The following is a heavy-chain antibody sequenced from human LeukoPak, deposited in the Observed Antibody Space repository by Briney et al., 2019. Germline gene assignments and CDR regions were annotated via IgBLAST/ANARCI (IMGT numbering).Heavy chain of an antibody. CDR3: ARGGGGYSSSREDWFDP. Sequence: GGSLRLSCAASGFTFSDYYMSWIRQAPGKGLEWISYISSSGDTIFYADSVKGRFTISRDNAKNSLYLQMNSLRADDTAVYYCARGGGGYSSSREDWFDPWGQGTLVTVSS. CDR1: GFTFSDYY. J-gene: IGHJ5*02. CDR2: ISSSGDTI. D-gene: IGHD6-13*01. V-gene: IGHV3-11*01.